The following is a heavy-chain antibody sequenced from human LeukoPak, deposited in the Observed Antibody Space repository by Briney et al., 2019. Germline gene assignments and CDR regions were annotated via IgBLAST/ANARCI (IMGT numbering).Heavy chain of an antibody. J-gene: IGHJ4*02. D-gene: IGHD6-19*01. CDR3: ARGSSGWSRGYY. V-gene: IGHV3-64*02. Sequence: GGSLRLSCAASGFTFSSYLMHWVRQAPGKGLEYVSAISSDGGSTFYADSVKGRFTISRDNSKNTLYLQMGGLRTEDMAVYYCARGSSGWSRGYYWGQGTLVTVSS. CDR2: ISSDGGST. CDR1: GFTFSSYL.